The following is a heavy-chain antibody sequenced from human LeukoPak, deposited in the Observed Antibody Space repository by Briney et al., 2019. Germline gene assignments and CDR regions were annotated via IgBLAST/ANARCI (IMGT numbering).Heavy chain of an antibody. D-gene: IGHD6-13*01. CDR3: AGGAAGLAVGF. V-gene: IGHV4-34*01. Sequence: PSETLSLTCAVYGGSLSGYYWRWNRQPPGRVLEWIGESNTSGRNNYNQSLKSPMTTSVDTSKSQFTLNRSAVTAADTAVYYCAGGAAGLAVGFWGQGTLVTVSS. CDR2: SNTSGRN. CDR1: GGSLSGYY. J-gene: IGHJ4*02.